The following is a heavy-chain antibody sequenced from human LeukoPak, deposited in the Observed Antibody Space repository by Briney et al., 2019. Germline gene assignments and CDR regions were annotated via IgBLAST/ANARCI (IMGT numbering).Heavy chain of an antibody. CDR3: AKGAAAGKVDWFDP. CDR1: VLSFTNYA. D-gene: IGHD6-13*01. Sequence: GRSLRLSCEASVLSFTNYAMMWVPQAPGKGLQWISTLTGYGGAYYADSGEGRFIISRDISKNTMSLQMYSLRAEDTAVYYCAKGAAAGKVDWFDPWGQGTLVTVSS. V-gene: IGHV3-23*01. J-gene: IGHJ5*02. CDR2: LTGYGGA.